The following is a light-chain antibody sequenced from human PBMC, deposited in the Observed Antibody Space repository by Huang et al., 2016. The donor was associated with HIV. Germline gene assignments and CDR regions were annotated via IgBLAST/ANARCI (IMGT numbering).Light chain of an antibody. V-gene: IGKV1-16*01. CDR1: QGISNY. J-gene: IGKJ2*01. Sequence: DIQMTQSQYSLSASVGDRVTVTCRASQGISNYLAWFQQKPGKATKSLIYSASTLQTGVPARFSGSGSGTDFTLTISGLQPDDSATYYCHQYYSFPYTFGQGTKLDIK. CDR3: HQYYSFPYT. CDR2: SAS.